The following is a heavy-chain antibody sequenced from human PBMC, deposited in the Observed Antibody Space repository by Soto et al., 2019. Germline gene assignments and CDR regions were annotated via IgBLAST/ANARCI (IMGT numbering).Heavy chain of an antibody. CDR3: ARDIRGYSRAFDY. CDR2: IYSSGST. J-gene: IGHJ4*02. CDR1: GDSVSSDNYY. D-gene: IGHD5-18*01. Sequence: SETLSLTCTVSGDSVSSDNYYWTWLRQPPGKGLEWIGYIYSSGSTNYNPSLKSRVTISLDTSSNQFSLKLTSVTAADTAVYYCARDIRGYSRAFDYWGQGTLVTVSS. V-gene: IGHV4-61*01.